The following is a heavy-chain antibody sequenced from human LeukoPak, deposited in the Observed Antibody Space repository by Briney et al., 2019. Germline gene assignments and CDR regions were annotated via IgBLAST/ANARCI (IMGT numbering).Heavy chain of an antibody. CDR3: ARGPIAAATGGYFDY. CDR1: RGTFTSYA. CDR2: IIPIFGTA. Sequence: SVKVSCNAPRGTFTSYAISCVPQPPGKERQGTRGIIPIFGTANYAQKFKGRVTITADESTSKDYMELSSLRSEDTAVYYCARGPIAAATGGYFDYWGQGTLVTVSS. D-gene: IGHD6-13*01. V-gene: IGHV1-69*01. J-gene: IGHJ4*02.